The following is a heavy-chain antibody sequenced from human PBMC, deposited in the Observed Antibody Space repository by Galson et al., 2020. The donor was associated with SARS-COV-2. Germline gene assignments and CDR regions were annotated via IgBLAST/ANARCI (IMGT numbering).Heavy chain of an antibody. V-gene: IGHV1-2*04. CDR2: INPNSGGT. CDR1: GYTFTGYY. Sequence: ASVKVSCKASGYTFTGYYMHWVRQAPGQGLEWMGWINPNSGGTNYAQKFQGWVTMTRDTSISTAYMELSRLRSDDTAVYYCARVRGGYNFLDAFDIWGQGTMVTVSS. CDR3: ARVRGGYNFLDAFDI. J-gene: IGHJ3*02. D-gene: IGHD5-12*01.